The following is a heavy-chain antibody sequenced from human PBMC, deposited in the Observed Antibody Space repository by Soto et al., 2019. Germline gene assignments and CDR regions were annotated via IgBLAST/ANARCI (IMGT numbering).Heavy chain of an antibody. CDR1: GNSISSNY. V-gene: IGHV4-59*01. CDR2: MYYSGDT. J-gene: IGHJ4*02. CDR3: ARGSGAVTPTPFDY. Sequence: QVQLQESGPELVKPSETLSLTCIVSGNSISSNYWAWIRQPPGKGLEWIGFMYYSGDTKYNPSLKSRVTMSVDTSTNQFSLKMISVTAADTAVYYCARGSGAVTPTPFDYWGQGTLVTVSS. D-gene: IGHD2-21*02.